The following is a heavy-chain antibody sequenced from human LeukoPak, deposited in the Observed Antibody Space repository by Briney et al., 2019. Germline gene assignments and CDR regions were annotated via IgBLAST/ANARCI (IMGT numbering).Heavy chain of an antibody. D-gene: IGHD6-19*01. CDR3: AKDSSSIAVAGTLDY. J-gene: IGHJ4*02. V-gene: IGHV3-7*01. CDR1: GFTFSSYW. CDR2: IKQDGSEK. Sequence: GGSLRLSCAASGFTFSSYWMSWVRQAPGKGLEWVANIKQDGSEKYYVDSVKGRFTISRDNAKNSLYLQMNSLRAEDTAVYYCAKDSSSIAVAGTLDYWGQGTLVTVSS.